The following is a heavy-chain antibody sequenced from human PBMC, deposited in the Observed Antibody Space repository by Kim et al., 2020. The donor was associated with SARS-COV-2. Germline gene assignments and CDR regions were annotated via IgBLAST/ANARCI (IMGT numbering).Heavy chain of an antibody. Sequence: GGSLRLSCAASGFKFSSHWMQWVRQAPGKGLEWVAHISKDATATRYADSVNGRFTVSRDNAKNTLYLQMNSLRVEDTAVYYCARDYSAMRRFDPSGQGTLVSVSS. V-gene: IGHV3-74*01. D-gene: IGHD4-4*01. CDR3: ARDYSAMRRFDP. CDR1: GFKFSSHW. J-gene: IGHJ5*02. CDR2: ISKDATAT.